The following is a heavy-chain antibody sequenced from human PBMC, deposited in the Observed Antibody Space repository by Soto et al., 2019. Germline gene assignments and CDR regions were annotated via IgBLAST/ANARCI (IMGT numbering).Heavy chain of an antibody. CDR1: GFTFSSYS. CDR2: ISSSSSYI. CDR3: ARSPNWKIRNYYMDV. V-gene: IGHV3-21*01. J-gene: IGHJ6*03. D-gene: IGHD1-20*01. Sequence: GGSLRLSCAASGFTFSSYSMNWVRQAPGKGLEWVSSISSSSSYIYYADSVKGRFTISRDNAKNSLYLQMNSLRAEDTAVYYCARSPNWKIRNYYMDVWGKGTTVTVSS.